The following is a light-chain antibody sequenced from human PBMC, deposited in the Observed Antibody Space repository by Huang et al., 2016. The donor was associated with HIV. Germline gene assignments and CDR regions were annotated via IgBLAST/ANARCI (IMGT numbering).Light chain of an antibody. CDR2: ASS. CDR3: QQSYSTPWT. CDR1: QSINSY. Sequence: DIQMTQSPSSLSASVGDRVTITCRASQSINSYLNWYQHKPGKAPKRLIYASSSLQSGVPSRFSGSGSGTYFTLSISSLQPEDIATYCCQQSYSTPWTFGQGTKVEIK. J-gene: IGKJ1*01. V-gene: IGKV1-39*01.